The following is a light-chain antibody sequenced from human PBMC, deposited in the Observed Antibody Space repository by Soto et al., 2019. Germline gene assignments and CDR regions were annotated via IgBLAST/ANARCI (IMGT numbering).Light chain of an antibody. CDR1: SGDVGGYNY. CDR3: SSYAGSNNLGV. V-gene: IGLV2-8*01. CDR2: EVS. Sequence: QSALTQPPSASGSPGQSVTISCTGTSGDVGGYNYVSWYQQHPGKAPKLMIYEVSRRPSGVPDRFSGSKSGNTASLTVSGLQAEDEADYYCSSYAGSNNLGVFGTGTKLTV. J-gene: IGLJ1*01.